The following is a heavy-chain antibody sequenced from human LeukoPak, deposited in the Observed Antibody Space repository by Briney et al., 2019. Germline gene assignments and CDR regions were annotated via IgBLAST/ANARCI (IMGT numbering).Heavy chain of an antibody. J-gene: IGHJ4*02. D-gene: IGHD6-19*01. CDR3: ARAFYSNGWYYFDY. Sequence: ASVNVSCKASGYTFTGYYMHWVRQAPGQGLEWMGWINPNSGGTNYAQKFQGRVTVTRDTSISTAYMDLSRLRSADTAVYYCARAFYSNGWYYFDYWGQGTLVTVSS. CDR1: GYTFTGYY. V-gene: IGHV1-2*02. CDR2: INPNSGGT.